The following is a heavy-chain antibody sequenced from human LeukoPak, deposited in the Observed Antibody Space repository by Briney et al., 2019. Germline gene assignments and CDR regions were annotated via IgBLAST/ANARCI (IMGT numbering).Heavy chain of an antibody. J-gene: IGHJ4*02. CDR3: AKERSSGWPFDF. CDR2: ISPGGDTT. Sequence: GRSLRLSCAPSGFIFRSYAMHWVRQAPGKGLEWVSGISPGGDTTYYADSVKGRFTISRDNSKNTLYLQMDTLRAEDTAVYYCAKERSSGWPFDFWGQGTLVTVSS. CDR1: GFIFRSYA. V-gene: IGHV3-23*01. D-gene: IGHD6-19*01.